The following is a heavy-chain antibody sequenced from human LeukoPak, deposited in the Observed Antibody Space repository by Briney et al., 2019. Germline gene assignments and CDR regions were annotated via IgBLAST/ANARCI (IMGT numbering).Heavy chain of an antibody. D-gene: IGHD3-22*01. CDR2: INHSGST. V-gene: IGHV4-34*01. CDR3: ARGEGYDSSGYYYPGTVYFDY. Sequence: SETLSLTCTVSGGSISSYYWSWLRQPPGKGLEWIGEINHSGSTNYNPSLKSRVTISVDTSKNQFSLKLSSVTAADTAVYYCARGEGYDSSGYYYPGTVYFDYWGQGTLVTVSS. CDR1: GGSISSYY. J-gene: IGHJ4*02.